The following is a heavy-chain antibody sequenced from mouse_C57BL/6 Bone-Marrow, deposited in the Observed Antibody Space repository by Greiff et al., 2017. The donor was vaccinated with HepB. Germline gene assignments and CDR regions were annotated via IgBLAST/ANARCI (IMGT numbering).Heavy chain of an antibody. CDR3: TAYYSNYFDY. CDR2: IDPENGDT. CDR1: GFNIKDDY. Sequence: VQLQQSGAELVRPGASVKLSCTASGFNIKDDYMHWVKQRPEQGLEWIGWIDPENGDTEYASKFQGKATITADTSSNTAYRQLSSLTSEDTAVYYCTAYYSNYFDYWGQGTTLTVSS. V-gene: IGHV14-4*01. D-gene: IGHD2-5*01. J-gene: IGHJ2*01.